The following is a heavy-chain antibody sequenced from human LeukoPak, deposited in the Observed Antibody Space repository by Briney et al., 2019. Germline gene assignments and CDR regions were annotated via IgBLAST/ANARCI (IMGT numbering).Heavy chain of an antibody. D-gene: IGHD3-9*01. CDR1: GFTFSTYA. J-gene: IGHJ4*02. V-gene: IGHV3-23*01. CDR3: ARDPGYAIYYFDY. CDR2: ISGRGDST. Sequence: GGSLRLSCAASGFTFSTYAMSWVRQAPGRGLEWVSTISGRGDSTYYGDSVKGRFSISRDNSENTLYLQMNSLRAEDTAVYYCARDPGYAIYYFDYWGQGNLVTVSS.